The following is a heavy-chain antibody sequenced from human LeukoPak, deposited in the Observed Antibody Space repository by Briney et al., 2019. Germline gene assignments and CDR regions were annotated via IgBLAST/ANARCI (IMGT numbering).Heavy chain of an antibody. V-gene: IGHV3-9*01. D-gene: IGHD3-3*01. Sequence: GRSLRLSCAASGFTFDDYAMHWVRHAPGKGLEWVSGISWNSGSIGYADSVKGRFTISRDNAKNSLYLQMNSLRAEDTALYYCAKDGRRGFWSGYPGSRQPYYYYGMDVWGQGTTVTVSS. J-gene: IGHJ6*02. CDR2: ISWNSGSI. CDR1: GFTFDDYA. CDR3: AKDGRRGFWSGYPGSRQPYYYYGMDV.